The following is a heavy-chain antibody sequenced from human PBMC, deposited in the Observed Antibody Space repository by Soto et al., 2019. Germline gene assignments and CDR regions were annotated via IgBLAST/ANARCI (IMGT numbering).Heavy chain of an antibody. J-gene: IGHJ4*02. CDR3: ARIKGGAAGNFDY. V-gene: IGHV4-31*03. CDR2: IYHSGST. D-gene: IGHD6-13*01. CDR1: GGSISNGAYY. Sequence: SETLSLTCTVSGGSISNGAYYWTWIRHHPGKGLEWIGYIYHSGSTYSNPSLQSRVTISVDTSENQFSLNLRSVTPADTAVYYCARIKGGAAGNFDYWGRGTLVTVPS.